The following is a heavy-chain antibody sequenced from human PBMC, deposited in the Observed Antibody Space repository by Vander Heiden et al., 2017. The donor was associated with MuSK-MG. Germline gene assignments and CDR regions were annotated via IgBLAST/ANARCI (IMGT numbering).Heavy chain of an antibody. CDR1: GFTFSSYG. CDR2: IWYDGSNK. Sequence: QVPLVESGGGVVQPGRSLRLSCAAPGFTFSSYGMHWVRQAPGKGLEWVAVIWYDGSNKYYADSVKGRFTISRDNSKNTLYLQMNSLRAEDTAVYYCARGHSSWYSAEYFQHWGQGTLVTVSS. CDR3: ARGHSSWYSAEYFQH. D-gene: IGHD6-13*01. V-gene: IGHV3-33*01. J-gene: IGHJ1*01.